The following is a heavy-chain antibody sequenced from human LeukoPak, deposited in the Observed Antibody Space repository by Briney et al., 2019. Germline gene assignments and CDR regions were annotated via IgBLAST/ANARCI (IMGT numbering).Heavy chain of an antibody. J-gene: IGHJ4*02. Sequence: ASVKVSCKASGYTFTGYYIHWVRQAPGQGLEWMGRINPNTGDTNYAQKFQGRVTMTRDTSISTAYMELSRLRSDDTAVYYCARDRSSGWLGAHGYWGQGTLVTVSS. V-gene: IGHV1-2*06. CDR2: INPNTGDT. CDR3: ARDRSSGWLGAHGY. CDR1: GYTFTGYY. D-gene: IGHD6-19*01.